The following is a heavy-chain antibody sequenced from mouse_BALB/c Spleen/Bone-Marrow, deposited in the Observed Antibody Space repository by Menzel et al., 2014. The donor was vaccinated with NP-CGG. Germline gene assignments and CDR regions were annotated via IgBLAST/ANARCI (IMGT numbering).Heavy chain of an antibody. J-gene: IGHJ3*01. D-gene: IGHD3-1*01. V-gene: IGHV2-9*02. Sequence: VQLQQSGPGLVAPSQSLSITCTVSGFSLTSYGVHWVRQPPGKALEWLGVIWAGGSTNYNSALMSRLSISKDNSKSQVFLKMNSLQTDDTAMYYCARDRGPPYWGQGTLVTVSA. CDR1: GFSLTSYG. CDR2: IWAGGST. CDR3: ARDRGPPY.